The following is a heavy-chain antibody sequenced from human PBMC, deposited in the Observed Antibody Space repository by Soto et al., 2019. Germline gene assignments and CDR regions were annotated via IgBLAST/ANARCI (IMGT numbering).Heavy chain of an antibody. CDR1: GGSISSGDYY. D-gene: IGHD6-13*01. Sequence: QVQLQESGPGLVKPSQTLSLTCTVSGGSISSGDYYWSWIRQPPGKGLEWIGYIYYSGSTYYNPSLKSRVTISVDTSMNQFSMKLSSVTAADTAVYYCARMYSSSWYVEYYFDYWGQGTLVTVSS. CDR3: ARMYSSSWYVEYYFDY. V-gene: IGHV4-30-4*01. CDR2: IYYSGST. J-gene: IGHJ4*02.